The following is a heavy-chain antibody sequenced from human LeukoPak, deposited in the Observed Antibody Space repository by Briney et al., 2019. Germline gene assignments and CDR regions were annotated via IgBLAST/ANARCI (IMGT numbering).Heavy chain of an antibody. CDR2: ISAYYGTT. J-gene: IGHJ3*02. D-gene: IGHD3-22*01. Sequence: SGNSFISFAISWVRQAPGQGLEWMGWISAYYGTTNYAQKFQGRVTMTRDTSTSTVYMELSSLRSEDTAVYYCARVKSYYYDTSDKDAFDIWGQGTMVTVSS. V-gene: IGHV1-18*01. CDR1: GNSFISFA. CDR3: ARVKSYYYDTSDKDAFDI.